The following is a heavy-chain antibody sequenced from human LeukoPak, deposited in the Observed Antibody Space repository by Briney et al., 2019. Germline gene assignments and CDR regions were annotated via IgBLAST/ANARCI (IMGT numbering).Heavy chain of an antibody. CDR3: ARAPHRNLLLNYDYVFDY. D-gene: IGHD3-16*01. J-gene: IGHJ4*02. CDR2: MNPNSGNT. V-gene: IGHV1-8*03. CDR1: GYTFTSYD. Sequence: GASVKVSCKASGYTFTSYDINWVRQASGQGLEWMGWMNPNSGNTDYAQKFQGRVTVTRDTSITTAYMELSSLRSEDTAIYYCARAPHRNLLLNYDYVFDYRGQGTLVTVSS.